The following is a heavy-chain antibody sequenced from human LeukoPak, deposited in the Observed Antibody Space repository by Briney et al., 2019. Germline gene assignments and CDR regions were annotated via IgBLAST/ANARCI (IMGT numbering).Heavy chain of an antibody. D-gene: IGHD3-22*01. J-gene: IGHJ4*02. CDR2: ISWDGGST. V-gene: IGHV3-43D*03. Sequence: QAGGSLRLSCAASGFTFDDYAMHWVRQAPGKGLEWVSLISWDGGSTYYADSVKGRFTISRDNSKNSLYLQMNSLRAEDTALYYCAKGGDSSGYRLDYWGQGTLVTVSS. CDR1: GFTFDDYA. CDR3: AKGGDSSGYRLDY.